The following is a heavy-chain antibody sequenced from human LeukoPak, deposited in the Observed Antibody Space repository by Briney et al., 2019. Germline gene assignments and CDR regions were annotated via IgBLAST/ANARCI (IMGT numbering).Heavy chain of an antibody. D-gene: IGHD1-26*01. J-gene: IGHJ4*02. CDR2: ISGGGGST. CDR3: AKGGKWDVTPFDY. CDR1: GFIFNNYW. Sequence: GGSLRLSCAASGFIFNNYWMTWVRQAPGKGLEWVSTISGGGGSTYYADSVKGRFTISRDNSKNTLYLQVNSLRAEDTAVYYCAKGGKWDVTPFDYWGQGTLVTVSS. V-gene: IGHV3-23*01.